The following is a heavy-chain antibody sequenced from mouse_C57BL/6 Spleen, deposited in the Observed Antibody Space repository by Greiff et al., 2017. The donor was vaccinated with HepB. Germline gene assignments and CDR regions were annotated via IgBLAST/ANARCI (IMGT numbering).Heavy chain of an antibody. V-gene: IGHV1-82*01. CDR2: IYPGDGDT. D-gene: IGHD1-1*01. J-gene: IGHJ1*03. CDR3: ARPLNYYGRSYGYFDV. CDR1: GYAFSSSW. Sequence: QVQLQQSGPELVKPGASVKISCKASGYAFSSSWMNWVKQRPGKGLEWIGRIYPGDGDTNYNGKFKGKATLTADKSSSTAYMQLSSLTSEDSAVYFCARPLNYYGRSYGYFDVWGTGTTVTVSS.